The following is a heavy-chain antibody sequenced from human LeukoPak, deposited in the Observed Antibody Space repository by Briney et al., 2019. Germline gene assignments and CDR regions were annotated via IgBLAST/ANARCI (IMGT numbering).Heavy chain of an antibody. Sequence: PGGSLRLSCAASGFTFSSYAIHWVRQAPGKGLEWVAVISYGGNNKYYADSVKGRFTISRDNSKNTVYLQMNSLSAEDTAVYYCVRELVPQSINSGYDSFHIWGQGTMVTVSS. V-gene: IGHV3-30*04. CDR1: GFTFSSYA. D-gene: IGHD5-12*01. J-gene: IGHJ3*02. CDR3: VRELVPQSINSGYDSFHI. CDR2: ISYGGNNK.